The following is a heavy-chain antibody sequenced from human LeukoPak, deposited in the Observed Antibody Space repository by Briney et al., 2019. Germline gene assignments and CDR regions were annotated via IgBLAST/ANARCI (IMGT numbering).Heavy chain of an antibody. CDR1: GGTFSSYA. V-gene: IGHV1-69*05. J-gene: IGHJ6*03. CDR3: ARKGDGDFWSGSGSPLSYYMDV. CDR2: IIPIFGTA. Sequence: SVKVSCKASGGTFSSYAISWVRQAPGQGLEWMGGIIPIFGTANYAQKFQGRVTITTDESTSTAYMELSSLRSEDTAVYYCARKGDGDFWSGSGSPLSYYMDVWGKGTTVTVSS. D-gene: IGHD3-3*01.